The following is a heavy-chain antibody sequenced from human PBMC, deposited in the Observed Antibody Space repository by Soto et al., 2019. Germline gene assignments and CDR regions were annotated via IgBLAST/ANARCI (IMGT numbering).Heavy chain of an antibody. CDR2: ISCYNGKT. V-gene: IGHV1-18*01. CDR1: GYSFTAYG. J-gene: IGHJ6*02. Sequence: QVQVVQSGDEVKETGASVRVSCKTSGYSFTAYGIIWVRQAPGQCLEWMGWISCYNGKTKYAQKVQGRVTITTDTSTSTAYMEVRSLRSDDTAIYYCARDAPPPELRFLEWHNYDYNGMDVWGQGTTVTVSS. D-gene: IGHD3-3*01. CDR3: ARDAPPPELRFLEWHNYDYNGMDV.